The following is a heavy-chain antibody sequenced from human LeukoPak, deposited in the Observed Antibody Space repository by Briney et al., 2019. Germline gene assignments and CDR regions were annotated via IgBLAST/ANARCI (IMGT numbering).Heavy chain of an antibody. D-gene: IGHD6-13*01. CDR2: ISSSSSYI. V-gene: IGHV3-21*01. J-gene: IGHJ3*02. CDR3: ARDWQQLVPAFDI. Sequence: GGSLRLSCAASGFTFSTHGMSWVRQAPGKGLEWVSSISSSSSYIYYADSVKGRFTISRDNAKNSLYPQMNSLRAEDTAVYYCARDWQQLVPAFDIWGQGTMVTVSS. CDR1: GFTFSTHG.